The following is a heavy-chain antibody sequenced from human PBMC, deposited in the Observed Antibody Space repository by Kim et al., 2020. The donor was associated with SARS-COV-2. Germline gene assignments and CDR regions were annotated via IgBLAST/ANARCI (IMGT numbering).Heavy chain of an antibody. D-gene: IGHD1-26*01. Sequence: YYSTSLKTRLTISKDTSKNQVVLTMTNVDPVDTATYYCARISGSYFHLDYWGQGTLVTVSS. CDR3: ARISGSYFHLDY. J-gene: IGHJ4*02. V-gene: IGHV2-70*01.